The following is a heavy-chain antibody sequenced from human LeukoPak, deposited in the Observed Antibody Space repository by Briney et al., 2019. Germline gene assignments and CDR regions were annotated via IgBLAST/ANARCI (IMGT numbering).Heavy chain of an antibody. CDR2: IRNDGSNK. J-gene: IGHJ3*02. Sequence: GGSLRLSCAASGFTFSSYGMHWVRQAPGKGLGWGAFIRNDGSNKYYADSVKGRFTISRDNSRNTLYLQMNSLRTEDTAVYYCEKVGGDFWSGSPVSDAFDIWGQGTMVTVSS. CDR1: GFTFSSYG. CDR3: EKVGGDFWSGSPVSDAFDI. D-gene: IGHD3-3*01. V-gene: IGHV3-30*02.